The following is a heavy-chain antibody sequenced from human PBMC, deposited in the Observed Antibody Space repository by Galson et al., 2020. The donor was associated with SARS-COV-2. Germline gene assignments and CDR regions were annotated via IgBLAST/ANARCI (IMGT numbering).Heavy chain of an antibody. J-gene: IGHJ4*02. CDR3: ARWGYSGNYYYFDP. D-gene: IGHD1-26*01. V-gene: IGHV4-39*01. CDR1: GGSISNRSYY. CDR2: VYYSGST. Sequence: SETLSLTCTVSGGSISNRSYYWGWLRQPPGKGLEWIGSVYYSGSTYYNPSLKSRVTISVDTSKNQFSLKLSSVTAADTAVYYCARWGYSGNYYYFDPWGQGALVTVSS.